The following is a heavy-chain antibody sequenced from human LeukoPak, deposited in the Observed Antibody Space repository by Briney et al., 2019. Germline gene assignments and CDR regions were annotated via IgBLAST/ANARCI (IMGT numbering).Heavy chain of an antibody. D-gene: IGHD3-3*01. CDR3: ARAQTGETYDFWSGYPIYYYMDV. Sequence: ASVKVSCKASGYTFTGYYMHWVRQAHGPGLELMGRINPNSGGTNYEHTFQGRVTMTRDTSISTAYMELSRLRSDDTAVYYCARAQTGETYDFWSGYPIYYYMDVWGKGTTVTASS. J-gene: IGHJ6*03. V-gene: IGHV1-2*06. CDR2: INPNSGGT. CDR1: GYTFTGYY.